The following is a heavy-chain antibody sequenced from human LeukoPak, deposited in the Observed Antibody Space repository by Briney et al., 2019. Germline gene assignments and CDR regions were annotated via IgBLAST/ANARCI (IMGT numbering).Heavy chain of an antibody. CDR1: GGSISSSSYY. V-gene: IGHV4-39*01. CDR2: IYYSGST. D-gene: IGHD2-8*01. CDR3: ATYHKIYDETMLLDY. J-gene: IGHJ4*02. Sequence: SETLSLTCTVSGGSISSSSYYWGWIRQPPGKGMEWIRSIYYSGSTYYNPSLKSRVTISVDTSKNQFSLKLSSVTAADPAVYYSATYHKIYDETMLLDYWGQGTPGTVSS.